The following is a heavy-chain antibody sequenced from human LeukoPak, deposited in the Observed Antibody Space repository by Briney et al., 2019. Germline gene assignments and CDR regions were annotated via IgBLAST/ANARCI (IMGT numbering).Heavy chain of an antibody. CDR2: IIPIFGTA. D-gene: IGHD3-10*01. Sequence: SVKVSCKASGGTFSSYAISWVRQAPGQGLEWMGGIIPIFGTANYAQKFQGRVTITADKSTSTAYMELSSLRSEDTAVYYCVRDEWFGEYAYWGQGTLVTVSS. V-gene: IGHV1-69*06. J-gene: IGHJ4*02. CDR1: GGTFSSYA. CDR3: VRDEWFGEYAY.